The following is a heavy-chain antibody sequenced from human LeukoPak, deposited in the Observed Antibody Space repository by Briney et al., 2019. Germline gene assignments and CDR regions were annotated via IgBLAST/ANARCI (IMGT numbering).Heavy chain of an antibody. CDR2: IYTSGSS. J-gene: IGHJ6*03. CDR1: GCSINSNY. CDR3: ARAAYGDYRYYYFYLDV. Sequence: KPSQSLSLTCTVSGCSINSNYWGWIRQPVGEGLVWIGRIYTSGSSNYNPSLKRRATMSVDTSKNQFSLRLTSVAAADTAVYYCARAAYGDYRYYYFYLDVWGKGTTVTVSS. D-gene: IGHD4-17*01. V-gene: IGHV4-4*07.